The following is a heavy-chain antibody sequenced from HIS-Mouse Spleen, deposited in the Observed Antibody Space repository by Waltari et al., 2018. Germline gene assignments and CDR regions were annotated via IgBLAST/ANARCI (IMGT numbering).Heavy chain of an antibody. D-gene: IGHD4-4*01. CDR3: ARGHDYSNYFDY. Sequence: QVQLVQSGAEVKKPGASLKVSCKASGYTFTSYDINCVRQATGQGLEWMGWMNPNSGNTGYAQKFQGRVTMTRNTSISTAYMELSSLRSEDTAVYYCARGHDYSNYFDYWGQGTLVTVSS. CDR1: GYTFTSYD. CDR2: MNPNSGNT. V-gene: IGHV1-8*01. J-gene: IGHJ4*02.